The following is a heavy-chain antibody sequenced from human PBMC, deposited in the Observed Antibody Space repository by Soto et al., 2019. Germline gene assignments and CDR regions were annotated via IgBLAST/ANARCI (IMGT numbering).Heavy chain of an antibody. V-gene: IGHV3-NL1*01. J-gene: IGHJ4*02. D-gene: IGHD5-18*01. CDR3: ARGGSRRLQLWFVFDY. Sequence: QVQLVESGGGVVQPGRSLRLSCAASGFNFSSYGMHWVRQAPGKGLEWVSVIYSGGSTYYADSVKDRFTISRDNSKNTLYLQLNGLRAEDTAVYYCARGGSRRLQLWFVFDYWGQGTLVTVSS. CDR1: GFNFSSYG. CDR2: IYSGGST.